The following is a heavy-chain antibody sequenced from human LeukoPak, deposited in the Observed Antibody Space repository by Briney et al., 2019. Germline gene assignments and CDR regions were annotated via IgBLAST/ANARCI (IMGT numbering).Heavy chain of an antibody. CDR2: ITASGAST. J-gene: IGHJ4*02. V-gene: IGHV3-23*01. D-gene: IGHD3-9*01. CDR1: GFTFSRCW. CDR3: AKGYLLTGLTD. Sequence: PGGSLRLSCAASGFTFSRCWMSWVRQAPGKGLEWVSGITASGASTYYADSVRGQFTISRDNPKNTLFLQMNSLRAEDTAVYYCAKGYLLTGLTDWGQGNLVTVSS.